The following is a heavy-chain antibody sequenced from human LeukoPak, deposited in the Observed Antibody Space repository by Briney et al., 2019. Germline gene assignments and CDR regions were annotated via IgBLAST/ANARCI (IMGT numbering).Heavy chain of an antibody. Sequence: GGSLRLSCAASGFTFSSYAISWVRQAPGKGLDWVSYISSSGSTIYYADSVKGRFTISRDHAKNSLYLQIDRLRPYDTGVYYCSRDPVGNVEMATIWGWGQGTRVTVSS. CDR2: ISSSGSTI. CDR3: SRDPVGNVEMATIWG. V-gene: IGHV3-48*04. J-gene: IGHJ4*02. CDR1: GFTFSSYA. D-gene: IGHD5-24*01.